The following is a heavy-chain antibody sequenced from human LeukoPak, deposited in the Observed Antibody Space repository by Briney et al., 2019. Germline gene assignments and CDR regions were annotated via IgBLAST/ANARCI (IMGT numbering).Heavy chain of an antibody. D-gene: IGHD2-2*01. CDR1: GGTVSRYA. CDR2: IIPIFGTA. Sequence: ASVKVSCKASGGTVSRYAISWVRQAPGQGLEWMGGIIPIFGTANYAQKFQGRIAITADESTSTAYMELSSLRSEDTAVYYCARGGLRYCSSTSCYADAFDIWGQGTMVTVSS. CDR3: ARGGLRYCSSTSCYADAFDI. J-gene: IGHJ3*02. V-gene: IGHV1-69*13.